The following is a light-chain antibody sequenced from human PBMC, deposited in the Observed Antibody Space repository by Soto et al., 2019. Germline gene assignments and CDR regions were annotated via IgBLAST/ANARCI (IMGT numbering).Light chain of an antibody. CDR2: DAS. V-gene: IGKV3-15*01. Sequence: EIVMTQSTATLSVSPGERATLSCRASQSVSSKLVWYQRRPGQAPRLLIYDASTRATGIPDRFSGSGSGTEFTLTISSLQSEDFAIYYCQQYNNWPWTFGQGTKVDIK. CDR3: QQYNNWPWT. CDR1: QSVSSK. J-gene: IGKJ1*01.